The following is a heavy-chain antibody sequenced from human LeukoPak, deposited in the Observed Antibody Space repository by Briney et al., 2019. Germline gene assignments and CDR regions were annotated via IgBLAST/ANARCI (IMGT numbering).Heavy chain of an antibody. CDR3: ARGGYYDSSGYPNSLSDAFDI. J-gene: IGHJ3*02. V-gene: IGHV3-13*01. CDR2: IGTAGDT. D-gene: IGHD3-22*01. Sequence: GGSLRLSCAASGFTFSSYDMHWVRQATAKGVEWVSAIGTAGDTYYPGSAKGRFTISRENAKNSLYLQMNSLRAGDTAVYYCARGGYYDSSGYPNSLSDAFDIWGQGTMVTVSS. CDR1: GFTFSSYD.